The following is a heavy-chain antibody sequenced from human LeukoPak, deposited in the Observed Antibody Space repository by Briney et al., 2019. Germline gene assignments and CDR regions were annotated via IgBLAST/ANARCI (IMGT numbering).Heavy chain of an antibody. J-gene: IGHJ4*02. V-gene: IGHV1-46*01. CDR1: AYTFTNYY. CDR2: INPSGGST. D-gene: IGHD4-17*01. Sequence: ASVKVSCKASAYTFTNYYIHWVRQAPGQGLEWMGIINPSGGSTSFAQKFQGRVTMTRDTSTSTVYMELSSLRSEDTAVYYCARESYGEEDNWGQGTLVTVSS. CDR3: ARESYGEEDN.